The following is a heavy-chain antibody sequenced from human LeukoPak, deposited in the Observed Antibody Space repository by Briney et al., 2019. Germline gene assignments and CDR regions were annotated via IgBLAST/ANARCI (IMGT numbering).Heavy chain of an antibody. Sequence: PGGSLRLSCAASGFTFSDYWMQWVRQAPGKGLEWVANINYHGNENYLLDSVKGRFTISRDNAKNSLFLQMNSLRVEDTAVYYCTRGDPDYWGLGTLVTVSS. CDR3: TRGDPDY. V-gene: IGHV3-7*01. D-gene: IGHD2-21*02. CDR2: INYHGNEN. J-gene: IGHJ4*02. CDR1: GFTFSDYW.